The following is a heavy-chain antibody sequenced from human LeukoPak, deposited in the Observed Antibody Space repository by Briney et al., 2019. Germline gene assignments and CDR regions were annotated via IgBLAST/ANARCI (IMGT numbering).Heavy chain of an antibody. CDR3: ARSRCSSTSCSTHFDY. Sequence: SETLSLTCTVSGGSISSYYWSWIRQPPGKGLEWIGYIYYSGSTNYNPSLKSRVTISVDTSKNQFPLKLSSVTAADTAVYYCARSRCSSTSCSTHFDYWGQGTLVTVSS. D-gene: IGHD2-2*01. CDR2: IYYSGST. CDR1: GGSISSYY. V-gene: IGHV4-59*01. J-gene: IGHJ4*02.